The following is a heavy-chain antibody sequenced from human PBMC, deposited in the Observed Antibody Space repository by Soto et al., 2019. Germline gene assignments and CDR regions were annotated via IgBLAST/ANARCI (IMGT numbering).Heavy chain of an antibody. J-gene: IGHJ6*02. CDR2: ISWNSDYI. D-gene: IGHD3-16*01. V-gene: IGHV3-9*01. Sequence: GGSLRLSCAASGFTFEDYAMHWVRQAPGRGLEWVSYISWNSDYIGYADSVKGRLTISRDNAKNSLYLQMNSLRAEDTALYYCAKDMGASVKYYYYGMDVWGQGTTVTVSS. CDR1: GFTFEDYA. CDR3: AKDMGASVKYYYYGMDV.